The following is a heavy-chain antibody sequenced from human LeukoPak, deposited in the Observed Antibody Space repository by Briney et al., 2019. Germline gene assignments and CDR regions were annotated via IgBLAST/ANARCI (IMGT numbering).Heavy chain of an antibody. CDR1: GFPVRSRY. Sequence: GGSLRLSCEVSGFPVRSRYMTWVRQAPGKGLECVSVIYSGGTTYYIDSVKDRFTISRDSSKSTMYLEMNNLRVEDTAVYYCASLEGGPTDGRWGQGTLVTVSS. J-gene: IGHJ4*03. D-gene: IGHD1-26*01. CDR2: IYSGGTT. V-gene: IGHV3-53*01. CDR3: ASLEGGPTDGR.